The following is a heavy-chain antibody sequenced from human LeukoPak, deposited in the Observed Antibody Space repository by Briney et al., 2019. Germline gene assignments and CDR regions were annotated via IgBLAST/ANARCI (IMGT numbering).Heavy chain of an antibody. CDR1: GFTFSSYS. CDR3: ARVRGSYYKRYFDY. D-gene: IGHD1-26*01. Sequence: GGSLRLSCAASGFTFSSYSMTWVRQAPGKGLEWVSYISSSGSTIYYADSVKGRFTISRDNAKNSLYLQMNSLRAEDTAVYYCARVRGSYYKRYFDYWGQGTLVTVSS. CDR2: ISSSGSTI. V-gene: IGHV3-48*01. J-gene: IGHJ4*02.